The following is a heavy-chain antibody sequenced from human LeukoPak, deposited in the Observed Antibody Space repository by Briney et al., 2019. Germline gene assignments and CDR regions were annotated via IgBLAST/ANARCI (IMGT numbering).Heavy chain of an antibody. D-gene: IGHD3-10*01. CDR3: ASFHYYGSGAYYLSY. CDR2: IGDSGATT. CDR1: GFTLSSYA. Sequence: GGSLRLSCTASGFTLSSYAMTWVRQAPGKGLEWVSDIGDSGATTYYADSVKGRFTISRDNSKNTLYLQMSSLRAEDTAVYFCASFHYYGSGAYYLSYWGQGTLVTVSS. V-gene: IGHV3-23*01. J-gene: IGHJ4*02.